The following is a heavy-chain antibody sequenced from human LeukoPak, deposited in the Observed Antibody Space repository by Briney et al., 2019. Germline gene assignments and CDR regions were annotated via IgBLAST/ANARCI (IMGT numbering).Heavy chain of an antibody. CDR1: GFTFSSYE. V-gene: IGHV3-43D*03. D-gene: IGHD3-3*02. Sequence: GGSLRLSCAASGFTFSSYEMNWVRQAPGKGLEWVSLISWDGGSTYYADSVKGRFTISRDNSKNSLYLQMNSLRAEDTTLYYCAKDGAVKAFYYYYYMDVWGKGTTVTVSS. CDR2: ISWDGGST. CDR3: AKDGAVKAFYYYYYMDV. J-gene: IGHJ6*03.